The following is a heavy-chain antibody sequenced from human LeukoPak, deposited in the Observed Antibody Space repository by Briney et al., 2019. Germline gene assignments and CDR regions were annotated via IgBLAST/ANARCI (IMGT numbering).Heavy chain of an antibody. CDR3: ARGAYDYGDYGVSNYYHYMDV. Sequence: ASVKVSCKASGYTFTSYYMHWVRQAPGQGLEWMGWINTYSGNTNYAQKFQGRITMTTDTSTSTAYMDLRSLRSDDTAVYYCARGAYDYGDYGVSNYYHYMDVWGKGTTVTVSS. CDR2: INTYSGNT. D-gene: IGHD4-17*01. V-gene: IGHV1-18*04. CDR1: GYTFTSYY. J-gene: IGHJ6*03.